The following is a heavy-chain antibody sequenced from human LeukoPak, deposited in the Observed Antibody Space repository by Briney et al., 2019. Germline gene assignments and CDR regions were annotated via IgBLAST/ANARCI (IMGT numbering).Heavy chain of an antibody. V-gene: IGHV3-33*08. D-gene: IGHD6-13*01. CDR3: ARGCRSWPAFDY. CDR1: GFTFSSYG. J-gene: IGHJ4*02. CDR2: IWYDGSNK. Sequence: GGSLRLSCAASGFTFSSYGMHWVRQAPGKGLEWVAVIWYDGSNKYYADSVKGRFTISRDNSKNTLYLQMNSLRAEDTAVYYCARGCRSWPAFDYWGQGTLVTVTS.